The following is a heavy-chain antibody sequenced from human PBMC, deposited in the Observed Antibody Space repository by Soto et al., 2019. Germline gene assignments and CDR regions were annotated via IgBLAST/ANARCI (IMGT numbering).Heavy chain of an antibody. J-gene: IGHJ4*02. V-gene: IGHV4-39*01. CDR3: ARQTRITMVRGVIIKPFDY. CDR2: IYYSGST. Sequence: QLQLQESGPGLVKPSETLSLTCTVSGASISSSSYYWGWIRQPPGKGLEWIGSIYYSGSTYYNPSLQSLVTIFVDTSNNQFSLKLSSVTAADTAVYYCARQTRITMVRGVIIKPFDYWGQGTLVTVSS. CDR1: GASISSSSYY. D-gene: IGHD3-10*01.